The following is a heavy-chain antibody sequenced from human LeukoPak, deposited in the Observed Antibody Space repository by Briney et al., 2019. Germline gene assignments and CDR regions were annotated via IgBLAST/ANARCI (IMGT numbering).Heavy chain of an antibody. Sequence: ASVNVSCKASGGTFGSYAISWVRQAPGQGLEWMGGIIPIFGTANYAQKFQGRVTITADESTSTAYMELSSLRSEDTAVYYCARESELYYYYYYMDVWGKGTTVTVSS. CDR2: IIPIFGTA. V-gene: IGHV1-69*13. CDR1: GGTFGSYA. CDR3: ARESELYYYYYYMDV. D-gene: IGHD1-14*01. J-gene: IGHJ6*03.